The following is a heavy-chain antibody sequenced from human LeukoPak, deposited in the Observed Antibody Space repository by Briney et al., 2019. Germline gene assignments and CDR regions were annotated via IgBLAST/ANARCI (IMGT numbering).Heavy chain of an antibody. CDR3: ARDFVAYDSSGYPPFVDY. D-gene: IGHD3-22*01. J-gene: IGHJ4*02. V-gene: IGHV3-33*01. Sequence: GGSLRLSCAASGFTFSSYGMHWVRQAPGKGLEWVAVIWYDGSNKYYADSVKGRFTISRDNSKNTLFLQMNSLRAEDTAVYYCARDFVAYDSSGYPPFVDYWGQGTLGTVSS. CDR1: GFTFSSYG. CDR2: IWYDGSNK.